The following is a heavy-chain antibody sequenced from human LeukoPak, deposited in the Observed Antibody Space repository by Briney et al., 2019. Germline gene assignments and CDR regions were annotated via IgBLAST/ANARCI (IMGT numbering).Heavy chain of an antibody. CDR2: ISGNDGGTT. CDR3: AKSRVATGTFYFDY. Sequence: GGSLRLSCAASGFTFSSYSMSWVRQAPGKGLEWVSGISGNDGGTTYYADSVKGRFSISRDDSKNTLYLQMNSLRVEDTAIYYSAKSRVATGTFYFDYWGQGTLVTVSS. CDR1: GFTFSSYS. J-gene: IGHJ4*02. D-gene: IGHD6-13*01. V-gene: IGHV3-23*01.